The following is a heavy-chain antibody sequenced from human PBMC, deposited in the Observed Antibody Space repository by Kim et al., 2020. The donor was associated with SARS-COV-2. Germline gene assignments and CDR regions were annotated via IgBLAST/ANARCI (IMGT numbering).Heavy chain of an antibody. Sequence: GGSLRLSCAASGFTFSTYWMTWVRQAPVKGLEWVANIKQDGSEEYYVDSVKGRFTISRDNARNSLYLQMNSLRAEDTAVYYCVRAQGAGVRAQPINYWGQGTLVTVSS. CDR3: VRAQGAGVRAQPINY. CDR1: GFTFSTYW. CDR2: IKQDGSEE. V-gene: IGHV3-7*03. J-gene: IGHJ4*02. D-gene: IGHD2-21*01.